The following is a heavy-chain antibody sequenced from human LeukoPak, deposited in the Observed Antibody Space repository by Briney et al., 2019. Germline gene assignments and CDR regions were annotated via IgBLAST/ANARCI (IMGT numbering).Heavy chain of an antibody. J-gene: IGHJ4*02. CDR1: GGSFSGYY. CDR3: ARGKVIRSHYFDY. CDR2: INHSGST. Sequence: SETLSLTCAAYGGSFSGYYWSWIRQPPGKGLEWIGEINHSGSTNYNPSLKSRVTISVDTSKNQFSLKLSSVTAADTAVYYCARGKVIRSHYFDYWGQGTLVTVSS. D-gene: IGHD3-22*01. V-gene: IGHV4-34*01.